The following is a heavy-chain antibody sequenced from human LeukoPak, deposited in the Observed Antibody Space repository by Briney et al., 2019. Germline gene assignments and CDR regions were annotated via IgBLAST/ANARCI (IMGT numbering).Heavy chain of an antibody. D-gene: IGHD1-7*01. CDR3: ARRRTIITGTTLRYFDY. V-gene: IGHV4-34*01. CDR1: GGSFSGYY. CDR2: INHSGST. J-gene: IGHJ4*02. Sequence: SETLSLTCAVYGGSFSGYYWSWIRQPPGKGLEWIGEINHSGSTNYNPSLKSRVTISVDTYKNQFSLKLSSVTASDTAVYYCARRRTIITGTTLRYFDYWGQGTLVTVSS.